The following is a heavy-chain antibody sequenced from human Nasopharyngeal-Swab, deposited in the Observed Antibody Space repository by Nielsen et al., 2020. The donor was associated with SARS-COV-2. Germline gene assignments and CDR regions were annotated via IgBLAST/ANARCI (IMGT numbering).Heavy chain of an antibody. J-gene: IGHJ4*02. CDR2: INANNGNT. CDR1: GYTFSTYG. CDR3: ARGSRASGLLDY. Sequence: ASVKVSCKSSGYTFSTYGFNWVRQAPGQGLEWMGWINANNGNTNYVQKLQGRVTMTTDTSTSTAYLELRSLRSDDTAVYYCARGSRASGLLDYWGQGTLVTVSS. D-gene: IGHD6-13*01. V-gene: IGHV1-18*01.